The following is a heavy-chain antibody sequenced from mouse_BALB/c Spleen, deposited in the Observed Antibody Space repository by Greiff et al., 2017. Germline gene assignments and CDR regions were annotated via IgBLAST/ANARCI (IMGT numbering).Heavy chain of an antibody. Sequence: VKLVESGPELVKPGASVKMSCKASGYTFTDYVISWVKQRTGQGLEWIGEIYPGSGSTYYNEKFKGKATLTADKSSNTAYMQLSSLTSEDSAVYFCARGGYGHYFDYWGQGTTLTVSS. D-gene: IGHD1-2*01. CDR1: GYTFTDYV. CDR2: IYPGSGST. V-gene: IGHV1-77*01. CDR3: ARGGYGHYFDY. J-gene: IGHJ2*01.